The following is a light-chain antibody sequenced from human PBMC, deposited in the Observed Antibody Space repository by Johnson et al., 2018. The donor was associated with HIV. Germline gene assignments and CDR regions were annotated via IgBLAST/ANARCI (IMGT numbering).Light chain of an antibody. Sequence: QSVLTQPPSVSAAPGQKVTISCSGSSSDMGNYAVSWYQQLPGTAPKLLIYENNKRPSGIPDRFSGSKSGTSATLGITGLQTGDEADYYCGTWDSSLSAEVVGTVTKVTVL. V-gene: IGLV1-51*02. CDR2: ENN. J-gene: IGLJ1*01. CDR1: SSDMGNYA. CDR3: GTWDSSLSAEV.